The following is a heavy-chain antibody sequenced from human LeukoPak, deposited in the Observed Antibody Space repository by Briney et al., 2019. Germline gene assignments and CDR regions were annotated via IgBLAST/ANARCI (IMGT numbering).Heavy chain of an antibody. CDR2: IYTSGIT. V-gene: IGHV4-4*09. J-gene: IGHJ4*02. CDR3: ARGRDYYEINSYRGGFEY. Sequence: SETLSLTCTVSGGSIITYYWSWIRQPPGKGLEWIGYIYTSGITNYNPSLKTRVNISVDKAKNQFSLKLSSVNAADTAVYYCARGRDYYEINSYRGGFEYWGLGTLVTVSS. CDR1: GGSIITYY. D-gene: IGHD3-22*01.